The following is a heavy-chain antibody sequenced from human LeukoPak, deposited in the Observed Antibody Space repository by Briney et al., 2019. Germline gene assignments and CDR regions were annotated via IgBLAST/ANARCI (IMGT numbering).Heavy chain of an antibody. CDR2: IYSGGST. Sequence: PGGSLRLSCAASGFTVSSNYMSWVRQAPGKGLEWVSVIYSGGSTYYADSVKGRFTISRDNSKNTLYLQMNSLRAEDTAVYYCARDRRDGYNLLDYWGQGTLVTVSS. V-gene: IGHV3-66*01. D-gene: IGHD5-24*01. CDR1: GFTVSSNY. CDR3: ARDRRDGYNLLDY. J-gene: IGHJ4*02.